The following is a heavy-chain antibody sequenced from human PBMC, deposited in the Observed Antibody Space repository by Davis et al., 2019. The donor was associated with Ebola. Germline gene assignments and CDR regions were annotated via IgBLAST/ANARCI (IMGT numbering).Heavy chain of an antibody. D-gene: IGHD1-26*01. CDR2: ISSSSSYI. CDR3: ARKGSPGRYFDY. J-gene: IGHJ4*02. Sequence: GGSLRLSCAASGFTFSSYSMNWVRQAPGKGLEWVSSISSSSSYIYYADSVKGRFTISRDNSKNTLYLQMNSLRAEDTAVFYCARKGSPGRYFDYWGQGTLVTVSS. V-gene: IGHV3-21*01. CDR1: GFTFSSYS.